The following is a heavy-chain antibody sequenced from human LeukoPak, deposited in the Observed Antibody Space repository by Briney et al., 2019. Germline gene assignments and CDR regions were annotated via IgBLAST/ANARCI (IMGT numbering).Heavy chain of an antibody. Sequence: PGRSLSLSCAVSGFTFCSYGMNCVRQAPGQGLEWVTTISGSGGRTYYADSVNARFTISRDNSNHTLYLQINSVRAEHTAVYHIAKDDRVCYYPSYYYMDVLVKPPKVTICS. CDR3: AKDDRVCYYPSYYYMDV. V-gene: IGHV3-23*01. CDR1: GFTFCSYG. J-gene: IGHJ6*03. D-gene: IGHD1-26*01. CDR2: ISGSGGRT.